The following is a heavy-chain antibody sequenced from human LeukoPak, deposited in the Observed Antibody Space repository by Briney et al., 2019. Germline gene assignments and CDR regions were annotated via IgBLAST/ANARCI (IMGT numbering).Heavy chain of an antibody. Sequence: PGGSLRLSCAASGFTFSNAWMSWVRQAPGKGREWVGRIKSKTDGGTTDYAASVKGRFTISRDDSKNTLYLQMNSLKTEDTAVYYCTTASHPKKEYSRPRGYYYYMDVWGKGTTVTVSS. CDR1: GFTFSNAW. CDR2: IKSKTDGGTT. J-gene: IGHJ6*03. D-gene: IGHD6-6*01. CDR3: TTASHPKKEYSRPRGYYYYMDV. V-gene: IGHV3-15*01.